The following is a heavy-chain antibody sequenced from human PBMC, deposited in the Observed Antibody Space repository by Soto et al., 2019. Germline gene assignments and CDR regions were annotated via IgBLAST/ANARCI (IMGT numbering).Heavy chain of an antibody. D-gene: IGHD3-16*01. Sequence: QAHLEQSGAELKRPGASVKVSCKASGYTFSDFDINWLRQASGQGPEWMGWMNAKSGDTFFAQRFQGKFNMAWDTSLITALVEVGSLTSHDPAIYYCSRGNPFNYAGFGVWGPGTTVAVSS. V-gene: IGHV1-8*01. CDR2: MNAKSGDT. J-gene: IGHJ6*02. CDR1: GYTFSDFD. CDR3: SRGNPFNYAGFGV.